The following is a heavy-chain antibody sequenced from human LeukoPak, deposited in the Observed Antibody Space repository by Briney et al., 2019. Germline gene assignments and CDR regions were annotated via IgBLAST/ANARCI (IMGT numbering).Heavy chain of an antibody. D-gene: IGHD6-6*01. CDR3: ARDGKTKAARPSKFDY. CDR2: MSYDGSNK. J-gene: IGHJ4*02. Sequence: GGSLRLSCAASGFTFSSYAMHWVRQAPGKGLEWVAVMSYDGSNKYYADSVKGRFTISRDNSKNTLYPQMNSLRAEDTAVYYCARDGKTKAARPSKFDYWGQGTLVTVSS. CDR1: GFTFSSYA. V-gene: IGHV3-30-3*01.